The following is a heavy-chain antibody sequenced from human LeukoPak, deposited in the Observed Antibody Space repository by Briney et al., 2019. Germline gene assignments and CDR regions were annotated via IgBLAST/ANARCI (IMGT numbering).Heavy chain of an antibody. CDR2: INPSGGST. J-gene: IGHJ4*02. CDR1: GYTFTSYY. Sequence: ASVKVSCKASGYTFTSYYMHWVRQAPGQGLEWMGIINPSGGSTSFAQKFQGRVTMTRDMSTTTVYMELSSLRSEDTAVYYCAAVRDYYDSSGEWYFDYWGQGTLVTVSS. V-gene: IGHV1-46*01. CDR3: AAVRDYYDSSGEWYFDY. D-gene: IGHD3-22*01.